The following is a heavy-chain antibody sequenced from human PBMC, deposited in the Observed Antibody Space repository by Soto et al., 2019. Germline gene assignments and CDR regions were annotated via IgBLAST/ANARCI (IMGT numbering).Heavy chain of an antibody. V-gene: IGHV1-24*01. D-gene: IGHD3-22*01. CDR2: FDPEDGET. J-gene: IGHJ3*02. CDR3: ATDRSMAGASSGYYSGKDDFDI. Sequence: ASVKVSCKVSGYTLTELSMHWVRQAPGKGLEWMGGFDPEDGETIYAQKFQGRVTMTEDTSPDTAYMALSSLRSEDTAVYYCATDRSMAGASSGYYSGKDDFDIWGKGSMVTVSS. CDR1: GYTLTELS.